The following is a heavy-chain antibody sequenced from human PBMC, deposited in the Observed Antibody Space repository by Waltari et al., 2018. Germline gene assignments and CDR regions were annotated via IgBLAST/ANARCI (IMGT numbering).Heavy chain of an antibody. D-gene: IGHD5-12*01. V-gene: IGHV4-34*01. CDR1: GGSFSGYY. J-gene: IGHJ4*02. CDR2: INHSGST. Sequence: QVQLQQWGEGLLKPSETLSLTCAVYGGSFSGYYWSWIRQPPGKWLEWIGEINHSGSTNYNPSLKSRVTISVDTSKNQFSLKLSSVTAADTAVYYCARMGYDDGSYYFDYWGQGTLVTVSS. CDR3: ARMGYDDGSYYFDY.